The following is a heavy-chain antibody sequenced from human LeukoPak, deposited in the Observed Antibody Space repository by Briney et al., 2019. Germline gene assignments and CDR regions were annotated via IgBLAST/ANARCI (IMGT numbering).Heavy chain of an antibody. CDR3: ARVGEGSSGFDY. Sequence: SETLSLTCTVSGGSISSSSYYWGWIRQPTGKGLEWIGSIYYSGSTHYNPSLKSRVTISVDTSKNQFSLKLSSVTAADTAVYYCARVGEGSSGFDYWGQGTLVTVSS. D-gene: IGHD6-6*01. J-gene: IGHJ4*02. CDR2: IYYSGST. V-gene: IGHV4-39*07. CDR1: GGSISSSSYY.